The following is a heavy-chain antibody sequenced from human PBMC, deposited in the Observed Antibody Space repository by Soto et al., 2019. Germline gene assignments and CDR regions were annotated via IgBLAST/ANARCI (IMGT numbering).Heavy chain of an antibody. CDR1: GGSISSGGYY. CDR3: ARDNSQGYYYDSSGYGWFDP. D-gene: IGHD3-22*01. V-gene: IGHV4-31*03. Sequence: QVQLQESGPGLVKPSQTLSLTCTVSGGSISSGGYYWSWIRQHPGKGLEWIGYIYYSGSTYYNPSLKSRVTISVDTSKNQFSLKLSSVTAADTAVYYCARDNSQGYYYDSSGYGWFDPWGQGTLVTVSS. J-gene: IGHJ5*02. CDR2: IYYSGST.